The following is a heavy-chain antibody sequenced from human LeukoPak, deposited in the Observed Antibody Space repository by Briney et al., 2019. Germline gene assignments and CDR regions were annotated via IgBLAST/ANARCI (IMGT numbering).Heavy chain of an antibody. CDR1: GGTFSSYA. J-gene: IGHJ4*02. CDR3: ARGSYSSGWYVDY. CDR2: IIPILGIA. D-gene: IGHD6-19*01. Sequence: ASVKVSCKASGGTFSSYAISWVRQAPGQGLEWMGRIIPILGIANYAQKFQGRVTITTDESTSTAYMELSSLRSEDTAVYYCARGSYSSGWYVDYWGQGTLVTVSS. V-gene: IGHV1-69*04.